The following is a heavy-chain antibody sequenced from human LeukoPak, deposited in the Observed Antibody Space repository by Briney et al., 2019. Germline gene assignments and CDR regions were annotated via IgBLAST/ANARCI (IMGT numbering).Heavy chain of an antibody. CDR1: VGSISSSSYH. J-gene: IGHJ4*02. V-gene: IGHV4-39*01. CDR2: IYYSGST. Sequence: SETLSLTCTVSVGSISSSSYHWGWIRQPPGKGLEWIGSIYYSGSTYYNPSLKSRVTISVDTSKNQSSLKLSSVTAADTAVYYCARHGLDYYDSSLHYFDYWGQGTLVTVS. CDR3: ARHGLDYYDSSLHYFDY. D-gene: IGHD3-22*01.